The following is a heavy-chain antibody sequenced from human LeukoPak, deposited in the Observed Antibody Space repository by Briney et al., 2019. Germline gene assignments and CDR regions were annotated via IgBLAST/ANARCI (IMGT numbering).Heavy chain of an antibody. V-gene: IGHV3-48*01. CDR2: ISSSSTTI. Sequence: GGSLRLSCAAFGFTFDSYSMTWVRQAPGKGLEWISYISSSSTTIYYADSVKGRFTISRDDAKNSLYLQMNSLRAEDTAVYYCAREFGSWGQGTLVTVSS. CDR1: GFTFDSYS. CDR3: AREFGS. J-gene: IGHJ4*02.